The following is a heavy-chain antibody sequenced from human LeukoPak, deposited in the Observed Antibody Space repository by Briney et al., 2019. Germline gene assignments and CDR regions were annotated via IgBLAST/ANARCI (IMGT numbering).Heavy chain of an antibody. Sequence: SVKVSCKASGYTFTSYGISWVRQAPGQGLEWMGGIIPIFGTANYAQKFQGRVTITADESTSTAYMELSSLRSEDTAVYYCARAAAIFGVPNWGAFDIWGQGTMVTVSS. CDR3: ARAAAIFGVPNWGAFDI. V-gene: IGHV1-69*13. D-gene: IGHD3-3*01. J-gene: IGHJ3*02. CDR2: IIPIFGTA. CDR1: GYTFTSYG.